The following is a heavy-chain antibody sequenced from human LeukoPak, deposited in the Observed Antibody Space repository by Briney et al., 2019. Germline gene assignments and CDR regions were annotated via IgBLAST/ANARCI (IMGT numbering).Heavy chain of an antibody. Sequence: GASVKVSCKASGYTFTGYYMHWVRQAPGQGLEWMGWINPNSGGTNYAQKVQGRVTMTRDTSISTAYMELSRLRSDDTAVYYCASDPYYYDSSGYYGPTGWGQGTLVTVSS. CDR1: GYTFTGYY. CDR2: INPNSGGT. CDR3: ASDPYYYDSSGYYGPTG. D-gene: IGHD3-22*01. J-gene: IGHJ4*02. V-gene: IGHV1-2*02.